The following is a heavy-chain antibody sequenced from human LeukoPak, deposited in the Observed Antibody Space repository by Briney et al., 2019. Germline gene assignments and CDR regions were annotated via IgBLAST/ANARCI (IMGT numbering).Heavy chain of an antibody. V-gene: IGHV1-18*01. Sequence: ASVKVSCKASGYSFTYYGIFWVRQAPGQGLEWMGWISTYNGNTNYAQKFQGRVTMTTDTSTSTAYMELRSLRSDDTAVYYCATIGMYPGTTAYYFHYWGQGTLVTVSS. CDR3: ATIGMYPGTTAYYFHY. CDR1: GYSFTYYG. J-gene: IGHJ4*02. CDR2: ISTYNGNT. D-gene: IGHD1-1*01.